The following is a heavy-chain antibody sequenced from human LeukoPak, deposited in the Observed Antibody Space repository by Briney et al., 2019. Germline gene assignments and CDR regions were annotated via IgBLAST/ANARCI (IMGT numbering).Heavy chain of an antibody. V-gene: IGHV3-33*06. Sequence: GGSLRLSCAASGYTFRHYAIHWVRQAPGKRLEWVAVIWYDGSKKYYADSVKGRCTISRDNSKNTVYLQMSTLRAEDTAVYYCAKCTTWNTHYPIDYWGQGTLVSVSS. CDR3: AKCTTWNTHYPIDY. J-gene: IGHJ4*02. D-gene: IGHD4-17*01. CDR1: GYTFRHYA. CDR2: IWYDGSKK.